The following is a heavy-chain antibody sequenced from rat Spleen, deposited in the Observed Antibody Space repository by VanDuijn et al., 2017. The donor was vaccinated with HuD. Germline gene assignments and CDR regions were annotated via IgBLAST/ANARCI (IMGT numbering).Heavy chain of an antibody. V-gene: IGHV5-20*01. CDR2: ISYDGGST. J-gene: IGHJ2*01. D-gene: IGHD1-4*01. CDR1: GFTSSDYY. CDR3: ATEPGYNSYFDY. Sequence: EVQLVESGGGLVQPGRPMKVSCAASGFTSSDYYMAWVRQAPTKGLEWVATISYDGGSTYYRDSVKGRFTISRDNAKSSLYLQMDSLRSEDTATYYCATEPGYNSYFDYWGQGVMVTVSS.